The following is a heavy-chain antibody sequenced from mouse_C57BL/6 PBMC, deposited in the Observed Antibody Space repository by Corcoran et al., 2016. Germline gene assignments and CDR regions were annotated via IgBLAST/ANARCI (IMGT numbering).Heavy chain of an antibody. J-gene: IGHJ2*01. D-gene: IGHD2-3*01. V-gene: IGHV1-26*01. CDR1: GYTFTDYY. Sequence: EVQLQQSGPELVKPGASVKISCKASGYTFTDYYMNWVKQSHGKSLEWIGDINPNNGGTSYNQKFKGKATLTLDKSSSTAYMELRSLTSEDSAVYYCARTYDGYYRYYFDYWGQGTTLTVSS. CDR3: ARTYDGYYRYYFDY. CDR2: INPNNGGT.